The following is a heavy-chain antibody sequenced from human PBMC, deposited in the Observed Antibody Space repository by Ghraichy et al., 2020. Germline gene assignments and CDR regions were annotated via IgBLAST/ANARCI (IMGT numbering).Heavy chain of an antibody. CDR3: VQTVDTAMVNHFDY. CDR1: GFSLSTSGVG. D-gene: IGHD5-18*01. V-gene: IGHV2-5*02. Sequence: SGPTLVKPTQTLTLTCTFSGFSLSTSGVGVGWIRQPPGKALEWLALIYWDDDKRYSPSLKSRLTITKDTSKNQVVLTMTNMDPVDTATYYCVQTVDTAMVNHFDYWGQGTLVTVSS. CDR2: IYWDDDK. J-gene: IGHJ4*02.